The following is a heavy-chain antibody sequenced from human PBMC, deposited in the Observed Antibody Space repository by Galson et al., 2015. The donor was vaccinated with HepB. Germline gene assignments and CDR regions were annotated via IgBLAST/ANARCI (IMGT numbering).Heavy chain of an antibody. CDR2: IDGRDGRT. CDR1: GFTFSTYW. J-gene: IGHJ4*02. CDR3: VKGGWLAS. Sequence: SLRLSCAASGFTFSTYWMSWVRQAPGQGLQWVLFIDGRDGRTYYADSVKGRFTISRDSFKNTMYLQMNSLRTEDTAIYYCVKGGWLASWGQGTLVTVSS. D-gene: IGHD5-24*01. V-gene: IGHV3-23*01.